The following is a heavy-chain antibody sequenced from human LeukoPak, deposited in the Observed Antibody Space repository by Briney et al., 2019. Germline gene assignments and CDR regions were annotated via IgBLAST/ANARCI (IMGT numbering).Heavy chain of an antibody. D-gene: IGHD6-13*01. CDR2: IWYDGSNK. CDR1: GFTFSSYG. Sequence: GRSLRLSCAASGFTFSSYGMHWVRQAPGKGLEWVAVIWYDGSNKYYADSVKGRFTISRDNSKNTLYLQMNSLRAEDTAVYYCARVWSSWSRTNYYYYGMDVWGQGTTVTVSS. CDR3: ARVWSSWSRTNYYYYGMDV. J-gene: IGHJ6*02. V-gene: IGHV3-33*01.